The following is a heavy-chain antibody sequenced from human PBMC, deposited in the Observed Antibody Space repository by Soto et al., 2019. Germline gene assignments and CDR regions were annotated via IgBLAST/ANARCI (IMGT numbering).Heavy chain of an antibody. V-gene: IGHV3-74*01. Sequence: QLVESGGGLVQPGGSLRLSCAAPEFTLSSYWMHWVRQPQGKGLVWVSRINSDGSSTSYADSVKGRFTISRDNAKNTLYLQMNSLRAEDTAVYYCVRTSLVVAAATREDYWGQGTLVTVSS. CDR3: VRTSLVVAAATREDY. J-gene: IGHJ4*02. CDR1: EFTLSSYW. D-gene: IGHD2-15*01. CDR2: INSDGSST.